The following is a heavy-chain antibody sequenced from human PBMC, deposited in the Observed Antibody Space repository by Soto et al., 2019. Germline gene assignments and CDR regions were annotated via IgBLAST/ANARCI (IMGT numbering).Heavy chain of an antibody. D-gene: IGHD6-13*01. V-gene: IGHV3-49*03. Sequence: GGSLRLSCTTSGFTFGDHYISWFRQAPGTGLEWVGFIRSKAYGGTTDYAASVKGRFTISRDDSKSIAYLQMNSLKTEDTAVYFCTGAPIGTSLTFWGQGTLVTVSS. CDR1: GFTFGDHY. CDR3: TGAPIGTSLTF. CDR2: IRSKAYGGTT. J-gene: IGHJ4*02.